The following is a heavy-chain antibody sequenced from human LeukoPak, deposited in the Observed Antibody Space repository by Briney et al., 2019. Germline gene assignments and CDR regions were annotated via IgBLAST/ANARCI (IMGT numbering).Heavy chain of an antibody. CDR2: ISYDGTNK. CDR3: ASALNYDSSLDY. D-gene: IGHD3-22*01. J-gene: IGHJ4*02. CDR1: GFTFNTYT. Sequence: GGSLRLSCAASGFTFNTYTMHWVRQAPGKGLEWVALISYDGTNKYYADSVKGRFTISRDNSKNTLYLQVNSLRAEHMAVYYCASALNYDSSLDYWGQRTLVTVSS. V-gene: IGHV3-30-3*01.